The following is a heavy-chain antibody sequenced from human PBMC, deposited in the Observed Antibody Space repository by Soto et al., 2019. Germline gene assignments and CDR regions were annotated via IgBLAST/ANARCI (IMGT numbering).Heavy chain of an antibody. CDR2: IYDDGSA. J-gene: IGHJ5*02. CDR3: ARDKYCSGGSRRKNWFDP. CDR1: GGSISSSY. Sequence: SETLSLTCTVSGGSISSSYWSWIRQPPGKGLEWLAYIYDDGSANYNPSLKSRATISLDMSKNQFSLKLTSVTAADTAVYYCARDKYCSGGSRRKNWFDPWGQGTLVTVSS. V-gene: IGHV4-59*01. D-gene: IGHD2-15*01.